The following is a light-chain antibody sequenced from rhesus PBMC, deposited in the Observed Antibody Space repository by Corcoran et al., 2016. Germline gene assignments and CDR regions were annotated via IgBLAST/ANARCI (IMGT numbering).Light chain of an antibody. CDR1: SSDIGGYNY. J-gene: IGLJ6*01. CDR3: SSYAGSNTFDV. CDR2: EDS. Sequence: QAALTQPRSVSGSPGQSVTISCTGTSSDIGGYNYVSWYQQHPGTAPKLMIYEDSKRPSGVSDRFSGSKSGNTASLTISGLQAEDEADYYCSSYAGSNTFDVFGSGTKLTVL. V-gene: IGLV2-32*02.